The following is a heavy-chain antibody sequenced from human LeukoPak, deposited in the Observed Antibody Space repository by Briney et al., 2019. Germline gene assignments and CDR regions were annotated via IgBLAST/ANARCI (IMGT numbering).Heavy chain of an antibody. CDR2: IKQDGSEK. V-gene: IGHV3-7*03. CDR1: GFTFRSYW. Sequence: GGSLRLSCAASGFTFRSYWMSWVRQAPGKGLEWVANIKQDGSEKYSVDSVKGRFTISRDNSKNTLYLQMNSLRAEDTAVYYCAKERFLEWLFDYWGQGTLVTVSS. J-gene: IGHJ4*02. CDR3: AKERFLEWLFDY. D-gene: IGHD3-3*01.